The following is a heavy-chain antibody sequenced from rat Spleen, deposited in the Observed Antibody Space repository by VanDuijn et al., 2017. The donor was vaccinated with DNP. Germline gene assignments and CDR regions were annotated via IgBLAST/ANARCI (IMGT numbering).Heavy chain of an antibody. V-gene: IGHV5-20*01. J-gene: IGHJ2*01. CDR1: GFTFSDHN. CDR3: ATDLTDY. D-gene: IGHD3-7*01. Sequence: EVQLVESGGGLVQPGRSLILSCTASGFTFSDHNMAWVRQAPTEGLEWVASISNTGDNTYYRDSVKGRFTISRDNAKSALYLQMDSLRSEDTATYYCATDLTDYWGQGVMVTVSS. CDR2: ISNTGDNT.